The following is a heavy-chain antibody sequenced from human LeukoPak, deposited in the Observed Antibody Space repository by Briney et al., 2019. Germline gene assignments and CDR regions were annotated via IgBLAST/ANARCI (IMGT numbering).Heavy chain of an antibody. J-gene: IGHJ4*02. Sequence: ASVKVSCKASGYTFTSYDINWVRQATGQGLEWMGWMNPNSGNTGYAQKFQGRVTITADESTSTAYMELSSLRSEDTAVYYCARALRYSYGETFDYWGQGTLVTVSS. D-gene: IGHD5-18*01. CDR3: ARALRYSYGETFDY. CDR2: MNPNSGNT. CDR1: GYTFTSYD. V-gene: IGHV1-8*03.